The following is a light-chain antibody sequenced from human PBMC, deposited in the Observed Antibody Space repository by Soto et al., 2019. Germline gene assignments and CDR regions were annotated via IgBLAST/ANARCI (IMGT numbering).Light chain of an antibody. Sequence: EIVLTQSPGTLSLSPGERATLSCRASQSVYKNFLAWYQQKPGQAPRLLINGASNRATGIPDRFSGSGSGSDFSLTIYSLDPEDFALYFSQQYRRSPPTFGGGTKVAIK. J-gene: IGKJ4*01. V-gene: IGKV3-20*01. CDR3: QQYRRSPPT. CDR2: GAS. CDR1: QSVYKNF.